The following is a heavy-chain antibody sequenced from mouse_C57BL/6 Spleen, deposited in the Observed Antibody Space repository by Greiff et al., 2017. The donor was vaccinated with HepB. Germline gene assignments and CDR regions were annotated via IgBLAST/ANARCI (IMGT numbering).Heavy chain of an antibody. Sequence: QVQLKESGAELMKPGASVKLSCKATGYTFTGYWIEWVKQRPGHGLEWIGEILPGRGSTNYNEKFKGKATFTADTSSNTAYMQLSSLTTEDSAIYYCAIIRGLTGTFDYWGQGTTLTVSS. V-gene: IGHV1-9*01. D-gene: IGHD4-1*01. CDR2: ILPGRGST. J-gene: IGHJ2*01. CDR3: AIIRGLTGTFDY. CDR1: GYTFTGYW.